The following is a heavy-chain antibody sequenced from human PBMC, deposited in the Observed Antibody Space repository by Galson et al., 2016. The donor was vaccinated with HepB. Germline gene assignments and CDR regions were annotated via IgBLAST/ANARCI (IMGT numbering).Heavy chain of an antibody. CDR1: GGSISSYY. V-gene: IGHV4-59*12. CDR3: ARDRFCSILTGCEYLDY. CDR2: IYHSGNT. D-gene: IGHD3-9*01. Sequence: ETLSLTCSVSGGSISSYYWSWIRQPPGKGLEWIGYIYHSGNTNYNPSLRSRVTISVDTSKNHFSLQLNSVTPEDTAVYYCARDRFCSILTGCEYLDYWGQGTLVTVSS. J-gene: IGHJ4*02.